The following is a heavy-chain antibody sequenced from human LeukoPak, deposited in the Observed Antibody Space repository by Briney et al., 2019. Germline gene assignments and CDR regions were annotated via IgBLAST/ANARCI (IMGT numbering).Heavy chain of an antibody. CDR2: ISYDGSNK. CDR1: GFTFSSYA. V-gene: IGHV3-30-3*01. J-gene: IGHJ4*02. CDR3: ARAPTVLNIFDY. D-gene: IGHD2-8*01. Sequence: GGSLRLSCAASGFTFSSYAMHWVRQAPGKGLEWVAVISYDGSNKYYADSVKGRFTISRDNSKNTLYLQMNSLRAEGTAVYYCARAPTVLNIFDYWGQGTLVTVSS.